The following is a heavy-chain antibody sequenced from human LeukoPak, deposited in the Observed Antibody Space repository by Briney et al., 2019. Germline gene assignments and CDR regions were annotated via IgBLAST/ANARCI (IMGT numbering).Heavy chain of an antibody. J-gene: IGHJ5*02. Sequence: NPSETLSLTCTVSGGSISSYYWSWIRQPAGKGLEWIGRIYTSGSTNYNPSLKSRVTMSVDTSKNQFSLKLSPVTAADTAVYYCARALTGDHLVVDWFDPWGQGTLVTVSS. CDR1: GGSISSYY. V-gene: IGHV4-4*07. CDR2: IYTSGST. D-gene: IGHD3-9*01. CDR3: ARALTGDHLVVDWFDP.